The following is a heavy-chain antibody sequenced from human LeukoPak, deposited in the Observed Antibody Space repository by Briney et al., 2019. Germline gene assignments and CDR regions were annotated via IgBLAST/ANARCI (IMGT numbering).Heavy chain of an antibody. J-gene: IGHJ4*02. D-gene: IGHD3-10*01. CDR1: GGSISSGSYY. V-gene: IGHV4-61*02. CDR3: ARELLWFGELRGYFDY. CDR2: IYTSGST. Sequence: PSQTLSLTLTVSGGSISSGSYYWSWIRQPAGKGLEWIGRIYTSGSTNYNPSLKSRVTISVDTSKNQFSLKLSSVTAADTAVYYCARELLWFGELRGYFDYWGQGTLVTVSS.